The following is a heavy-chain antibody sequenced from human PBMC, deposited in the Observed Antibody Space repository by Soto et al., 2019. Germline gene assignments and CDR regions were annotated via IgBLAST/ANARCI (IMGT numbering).Heavy chain of an antibody. D-gene: IGHD1-26*01. Sequence: GGSLRLSCAASGFSFRTYTMSWVRQAPGKGLERLSVISGSGGIPSYADSVQGRFVISRDNARNTLYLHMNSLRAEDTAMYYCAKAQCTTTDCYVPDYWGRGTLVTVSS. CDR1: GFSFRTYT. CDR2: ISGSGGIP. J-gene: IGHJ4*02. CDR3: AKAQCTTTDCYVPDY. V-gene: IGHV3-23*01.